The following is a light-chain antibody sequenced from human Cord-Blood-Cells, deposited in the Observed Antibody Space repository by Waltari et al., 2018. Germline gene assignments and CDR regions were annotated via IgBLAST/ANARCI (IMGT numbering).Light chain of an antibody. CDR3: CSYTGSYTYV. Sequence: QSALTQPRSASGSPGQSVTISCTGTSSDVGGYNYVPWYQQHPGKAPKRMIYDVSKRPSGVPDRFSGSKSGNTASLTISGLQAEDEADYYCCSYTGSYTYVFGTGTKVTVL. J-gene: IGLJ1*01. CDR2: DVS. V-gene: IGLV2-11*01. CDR1: SSDVGGYNY.